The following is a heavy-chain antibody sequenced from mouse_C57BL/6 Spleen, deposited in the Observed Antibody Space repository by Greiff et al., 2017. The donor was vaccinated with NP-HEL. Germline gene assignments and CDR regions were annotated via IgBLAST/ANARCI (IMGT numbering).Heavy chain of an antibody. V-gene: IGHV1-52*01. J-gene: IGHJ2*01. CDR2: IDPSDSET. D-gene: IGHD1-1*01. CDR3: ARTTVVATPFDY. CDR1: GYTFTSYW. Sequence: QVQLKQPGAELVRPGSSVKLSCKASGYTFTSYWMHWVKQRPIQGLEWIGNIDPSDSETHYNQKFKDKATLTVDKSSSTAYMQLSSLTSEDSAVYYCARTTVVATPFDYWGQGTTLTVSS.